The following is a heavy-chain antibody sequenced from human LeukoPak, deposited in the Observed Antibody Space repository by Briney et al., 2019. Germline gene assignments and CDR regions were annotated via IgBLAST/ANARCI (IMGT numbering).Heavy chain of an antibody. V-gene: IGHV1-18*01. J-gene: IGHJ4*02. CDR2: ISAYNGNT. D-gene: IGHD2-15*01. CDR1: GYTFTSYG. CDR3: ASTYRYCSGGSCYSDNNFDY. Sequence: ASVKVSCKASGYTFTSYGISWVRQAPGQGLEWMGWISAYNGNTNYAQKFQGRVTITRNTSISTAYMELSSLRSEDTAVYYCASTYRYCSGGSCYSDNNFDYWGQGTLVTVSS.